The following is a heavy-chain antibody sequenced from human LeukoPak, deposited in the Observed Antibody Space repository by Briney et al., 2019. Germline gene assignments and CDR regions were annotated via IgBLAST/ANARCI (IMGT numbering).Heavy chain of an antibody. CDR2: IIPIFGTA. Sequence: SVKVSCKASGGTFSSYAISWVRQAPGQGLEWMGGIIPIFGTANYAQKFQGRVTITADKSTSTAYMELSSLRSEDTAVYYCARETSYYDYVWGSYRLGDAFDIWGQGTMVTVSS. J-gene: IGHJ3*02. D-gene: IGHD3-16*02. CDR1: GGTFSSYA. CDR3: ARETSYYDYVWGSYRLGDAFDI. V-gene: IGHV1-69*06.